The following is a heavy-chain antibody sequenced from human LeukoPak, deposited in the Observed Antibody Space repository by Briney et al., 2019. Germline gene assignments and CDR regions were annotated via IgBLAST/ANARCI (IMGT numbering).Heavy chain of an antibody. CDR2: INTNTGNP. CDR3: ARVPFVVMGDTGNWFDP. CDR1: GYTFTNYA. Sequence: ASVKVSCKASGYTFTNYAMNWVRQAPGQGLEWMGWINTNTGNPTYAQGFTGRFVFSLDTSVSTAYLQISSLKAEDTAVYYCARVPFVVMGDTGNWFDPWGQGTMVTVSS. J-gene: IGHJ3*01. D-gene: IGHD1-26*01. V-gene: IGHV7-4-1*02.